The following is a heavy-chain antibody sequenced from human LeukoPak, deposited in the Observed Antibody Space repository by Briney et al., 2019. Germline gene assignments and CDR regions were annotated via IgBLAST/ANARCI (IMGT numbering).Heavy chain of an antibody. CDR1: GFTFSSYA. D-gene: IGHD3-3*01. J-gene: IGHJ4*02. Sequence: QPGGSLRLSCAASGFTFSSYAMSWVRQAPGKGLEWVSAISGSGGSTYYADSVKGRFTISRDNSKNTLYLQMNSLRAEDTAVYHCAKDQYYDFWSGFYYWGQGTLVTVSS. V-gene: IGHV3-23*01. CDR2: ISGSGGST. CDR3: AKDQYYDFWSGFYY.